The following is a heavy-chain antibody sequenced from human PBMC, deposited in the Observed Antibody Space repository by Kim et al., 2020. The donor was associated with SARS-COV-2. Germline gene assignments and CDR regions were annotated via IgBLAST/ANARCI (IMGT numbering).Heavy chain of an antibody. CDR3: ARDAAGVTSY. CDR1: GYTFTGHY. CDR2: INPNTSGT. Sequence: ASVKVSCKTSGYTFTGHYMHWVRQAPGQGLEWMGWINPNTSGTNYAQQFQGRVTMTRDTSISTAYMELSRLISDDTAVYYCARDAAGVTSYWGQGTLVTVSS. D-gene: IGHD3-10*01. V-gene: IGHV1-2*02. J-gene: IGHJ4*02.